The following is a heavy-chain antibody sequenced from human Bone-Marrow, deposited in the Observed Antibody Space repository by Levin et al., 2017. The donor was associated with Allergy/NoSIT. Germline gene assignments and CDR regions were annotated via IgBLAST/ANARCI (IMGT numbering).Heavy chain of an antibody. D-gene: IGHD2-2*01. CDR3: ARITSADVFDL. CDR2: ISTYSDYR. J-gene: IGHJ3*01. V-gene: IGHV3-21*01. Sequence: GGSLRLSCAASGFTFTMYNMIWVRQARGRGLEYVSSISTYSDYRFYGDSLRGRFTISRDNAKNSLYLQMSGLRVEDTAVYYCARITSADVFDLWGQGTIVTVSS. CDR1: GFTFTMYN.